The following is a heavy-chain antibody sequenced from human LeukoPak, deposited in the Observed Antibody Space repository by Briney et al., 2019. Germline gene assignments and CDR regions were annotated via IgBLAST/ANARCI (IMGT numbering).Heavy chain of an antibody. V-gene: IGHV5-51*01. CDR2: IYPGDSDT. CDR3: ARSLSPAAVALDY. J-gene: IGHJ4*02. Sequence: GESLKISCKCSGYSFTSYWIGWVRQMPGKGLELMGIIYPGDSDTRYTPSFQGQVTISADKSITTAYLQWSSLQASDTAMYYCARSLSPAAVALDYWGQGALVTVSS. D-gene: IGHD2-2*01. CDR1: GYSFTSYW.